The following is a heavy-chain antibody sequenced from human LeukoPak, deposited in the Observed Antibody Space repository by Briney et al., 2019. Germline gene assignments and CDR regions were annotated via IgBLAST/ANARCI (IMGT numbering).Heavy chain of an antibody. V-gene: IGHV3-66*01. Sequence: GGSLRLSCAASGFTVSSNYMSWVRQAPGKGLEWVSVIYSGGSTYYADSVKGRFTISRDNSKNTLYLQKNSLRAEDTAVYYCARGGYDSSGYYYGGFDYWGQGTLVTVSS. D-gene: IGHD3-22*01. J-gene: IGHJ4*02. CDR3: ARGGYDSSGYYYGGFDY. CDR1: GFTVSSNY. CDR2: IYSGGST.